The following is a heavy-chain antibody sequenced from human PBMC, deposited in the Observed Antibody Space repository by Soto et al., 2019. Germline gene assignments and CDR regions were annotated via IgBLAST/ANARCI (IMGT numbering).Heavy chain of an antibody. CDR2: IIPIFGTA. CDR1: GGIFSSYA. CDR3: AIVGPHADH. V-gene: IGHV1-69*13. J-gene: IGHJ4*02. Sequence: SVQVACKASGGIFSSYASTWVRQAPGQGLEWMGGIIPIFGTANYPHNFQGRVTIIADESTSTAYMELSSLRSDDTAVYYCAIVGPHADHWCQGTLVTVSS.